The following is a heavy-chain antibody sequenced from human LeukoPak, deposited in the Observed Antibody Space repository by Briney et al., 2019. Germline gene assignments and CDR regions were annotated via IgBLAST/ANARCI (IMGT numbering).Heavy chain of an antibody. D-gene: IGHD3-10*01. Sequence: GGSLRLSCAASGFTFSSYAMSWVRQAPGKGLEWVSAITSSGDTTFYADSVRGRFTISRDNSKNTLYLQMSSLRAEDTAVFYCAKDRPNYFGSNGHYYRRNGDSWGQGTLVTVSS. CDR3: AKDRPNYFGSNGHYYRRNGDS. V-gene: IGHV3-23*01. CDR1: GFTFSSYA. CDR2: ITSSGDTT. J-gene: IGHJ5*01.